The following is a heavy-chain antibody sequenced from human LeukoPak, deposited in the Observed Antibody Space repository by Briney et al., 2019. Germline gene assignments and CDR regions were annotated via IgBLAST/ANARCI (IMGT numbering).Heavy chain of an antibody. CDR1: GGAISSGSYY. D-gene: IGHD3-16*01. J-gene: IGHJ4*02. V-gene: IGHV4-39*01. CDR3: ARGIANADTFFDY. Sequence: SETLSLTCTLSGGAISSGSYYWGWVRQPPGKWLEWSGSIYDSVSTYYNPSLKGRVTISVGTSKNQSSQKPRCVTAADTAVYYSARGIANADTFFDYWGQGTLVTVSS. CDR2: IYDSVST.